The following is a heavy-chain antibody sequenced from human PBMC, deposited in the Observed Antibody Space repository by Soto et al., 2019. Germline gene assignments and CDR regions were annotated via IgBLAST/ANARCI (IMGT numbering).Heavy chain of an antibody. J-gene: IGHJ4*02. Sequence: ASVKVSCKASGYTFTGYYMHWVRQAPGQGLEWMGWINPNSGGTNYAQKFQGRVTMTRDTSISTAYMELSRLRSDDTAVYYCANLGESYGYSGNFDYWGQGTLVTVSS. CDR2: INPNSGGT. CDR1: GYTFTGYY. CDR3: ANLGESYGYSGNFDY. V-gene: IGHV1-2*02. D-gene: IGHD5-18*01.